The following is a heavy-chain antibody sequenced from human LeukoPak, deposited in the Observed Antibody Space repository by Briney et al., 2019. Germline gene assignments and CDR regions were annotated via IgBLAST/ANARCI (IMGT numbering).Heavy chain of an antibody. CDR1: GFTFSSYG. V-gene: IGHV3-30*18. Sequence: GGSLRLSCAASGFTFSSYGMHWVRQAPGKGLEWVTVISYDGSNKYYADSVKGRFTISRDNSKNTLYLQMNSLRAEDTAVYYCAKDRGCSGGSCSSFDYWGQGTLVTVSS. CDR3: AKDRGCSGGSCSSFDY. D-gene: IGHD2-15*01. CDR2: ISYDGSNK. J-gene: IGHJ4*02.